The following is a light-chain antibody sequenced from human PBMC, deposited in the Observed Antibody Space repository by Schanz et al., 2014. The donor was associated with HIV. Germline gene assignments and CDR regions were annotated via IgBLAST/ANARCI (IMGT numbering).Light chain of an antibody. V-gene: IGKV1-8*01. CDR2: AAS. Sequence: AIRMTQSPSSFSASTGDRVTITCRASQDISSYLAWYQQKPGKAPKLLIYAASTLQSGVPSRFSGSGSGTDFTLTISSLQPEDVAVYYCQQYYRTPWTFGQGTKVEIK. CDR1: QDISSY. J-gene: IGKJ1*01. CDR3: QQYYRTPWT.